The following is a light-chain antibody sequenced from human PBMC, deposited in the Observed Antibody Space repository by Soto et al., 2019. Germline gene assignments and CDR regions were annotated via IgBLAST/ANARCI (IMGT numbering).Light chain of an antibody. Sequence: QSALTQPASVSGSPGQSITISCTGTSSDVGSYNLVSWYQQHPGKAPKLMIYEGSKRPSGVSNRFSGSKSGNTASLTISGLQDEDEADYYCCSYAGSSTPVVFGGGTKLIVL. V-gene: IGLV2-23*01. CDR1: SSDVGSYNL. CDR2: EGS. CDR3: CSYAGSSTPVV. J-gene: IGLJ2*01.